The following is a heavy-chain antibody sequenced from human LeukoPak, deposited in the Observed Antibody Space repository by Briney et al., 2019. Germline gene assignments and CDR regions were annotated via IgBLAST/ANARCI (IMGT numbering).Heavy chain of an antibody. CDR1: GGSISSYY. J-gene: IGHJ4*02. CDR2: IYTSGST. Sequence: KPSETLSLTCTVSGGSISSYYWSWIRQPAGKGLEWIGRIYTSGSTNYNPSLKSRVTMSVDTSKNQFSLKLSSVTAADTAVYYCARDLTVRGVINPGYWGQGTLVTVSS. CDR3: ARDLTVRGVINPGY. V-gene: IGHV4-4*07. D-gene: IGHD3-10*01.